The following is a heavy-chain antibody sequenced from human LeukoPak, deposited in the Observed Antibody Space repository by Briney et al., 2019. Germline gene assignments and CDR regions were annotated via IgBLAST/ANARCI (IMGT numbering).Heavy chain of an antibody. D-gene: IGHD2-2*01. CDR2: ISGSGGST. CDR1: GFTFSSYA. V-gene: IGHV3-23*01. Sequence: PGGSLTLSCAASGFTFSSYAMSWLRRSTGKGLEWVSAISGSGGSTYYADSGKGRLTISRDNSKNTLYLQMNSLRAEDTAVYYCAKWVVVVPAAPFVYWGQGTLVTVSP. J-gene: IGHJ4*02. CDR3: AKWVVVVPAAPFVY.